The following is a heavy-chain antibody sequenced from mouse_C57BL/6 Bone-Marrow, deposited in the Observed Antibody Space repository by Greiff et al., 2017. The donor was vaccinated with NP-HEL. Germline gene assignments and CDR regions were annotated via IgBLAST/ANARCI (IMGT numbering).Heavy chain of an antibody. CDR2: ISSGGSYT. Sequence: EVQGVESGGDLVKPGGSLKLSCAASGFTFSSYGMSWVRQTPDKRLEWVATISSGGSYTYYPDSVKGRFTIYRDNAKNNLYLQMSSLKSEDTAMYYCERRGVYYVYEAPYDYAMDYWGQGTSVTGSS. J-gene: IGHJ4*01. V-gene: IGHV5-6*01. CDR1: GFTFSSYG. D-gene: IGHD2-2*01. CDR3: ERRGVYYVYEAPYDYAMDY.